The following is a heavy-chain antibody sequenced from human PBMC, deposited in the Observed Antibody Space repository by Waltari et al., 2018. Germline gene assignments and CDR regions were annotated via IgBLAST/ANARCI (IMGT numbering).Heavy chain of an antibody. V-gene: IGHV5-51*01. CDR2: IYPGDSDT. Sequence: EVQLVQSGAEVKKPGESLKISCKGSGYSFTSYWIGWVRQMPGKGLEWMGIIYPGDSDTRYSPSFQGQVTISADKSISTAYLQWSSLKASDTAMYYCARSKLRFLEWFPYYFDYWGQGTLVTVSS. CDR1: GYSFTSYW. CDR3: ARSKLRFLEWFPYYFDY. D-gene: IGHD3-3*01. J-gene: IGHJ4*02.